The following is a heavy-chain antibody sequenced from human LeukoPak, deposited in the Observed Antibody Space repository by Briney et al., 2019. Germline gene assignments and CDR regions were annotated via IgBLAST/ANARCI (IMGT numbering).Heavy chain of an antibody. J-gene: IGHJ4*02. D-gene: IGHD4-17*01. CDR2: ISEGVGNT. Sequence: GGSLRLSCAASGFTFTNYAMTWVRQAPGKGLEWVSGISEGVGNTYYADSVKGRFTISRDHSKNTLYLQMNSLRAEDSALYYCAKREKGTTGRFFDYWGQGTLVTVSS. CDR1: GFTFTNYA. CDR3: AKREKGTTGRFFDY. V-gene: IGHV3-23*01.